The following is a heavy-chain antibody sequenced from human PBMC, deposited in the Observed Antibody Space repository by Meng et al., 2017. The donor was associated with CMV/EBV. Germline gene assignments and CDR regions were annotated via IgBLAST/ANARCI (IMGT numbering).Heavy chain of an antibody. D-gene: IGHD3-10*01. CDR3: ARLRGRYWFDP. Sequence: LSCTVSGGSISSSSYYWGWIRQPPGKGLEWIGSIYYSGSTYYNPSLKSRVTISVDTSKNQFSLKLSSVTAADTAVYYCARLRGRYWFDPWGQGTLVTVSS. CDR1: GGSISSSSYY. CDR2: IYYSGST. V-gene: IGHV4-39*01. J-gene: IGHJ5*02.